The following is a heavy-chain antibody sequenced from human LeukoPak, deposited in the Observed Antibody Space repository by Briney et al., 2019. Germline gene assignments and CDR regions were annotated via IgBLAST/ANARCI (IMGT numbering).Heavy chain of an antibody. CDR1: GLTFSSYS. J-gene: IGHJ3*02. CDR2: ISSSSSYI. V-gene: IGHV3-21*04. D-gene: IGHD1-26*01. CDR3: ARDVRQGRVGTFAFGI. Sequence: GGSLRLSCAASGLTFSSYSMNWVRQAPGKGLEWVSSISSSSSYIYYADSVKGRFTISRDNAKNSLYLQMNSLRAEDTALYYCARDVRQGRVGTFAFGIWGQGTMVTVSS.